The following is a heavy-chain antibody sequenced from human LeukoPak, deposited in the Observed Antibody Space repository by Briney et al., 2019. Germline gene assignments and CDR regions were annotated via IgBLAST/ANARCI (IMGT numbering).Heavy chain of an antibody. V-gene: IGHV3-74*01. Sequence: QPGGSLRVTCAASGFTYSRYWMRWVRPVPGEGLGWVARIKGDGSYTFYADSVKGRFTISRDNAKNTLYLQMNSLRAEDTAVYYCASQADSAYGDYNWGQGTLVTVSS. CDR3: ASQADSAYGDYN. CDR1: GFTYSRYW. D-gene: IGHD4-17*01. J-gene: IGHJ4*02. CDR2: IKGDGSYT.